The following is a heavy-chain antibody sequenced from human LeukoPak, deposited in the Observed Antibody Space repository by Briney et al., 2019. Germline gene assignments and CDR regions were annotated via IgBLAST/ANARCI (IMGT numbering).Heavy chain of an antibody. Sequence: SETLSLICTVSGGSISSYYWSWIRQPPGKGLEWIGYIYYSGSTNYNPSLKSRVTISVDTSKNQFSLKLSSVTAADTAVYYCARVQIYGDDAFDIWGQGTMVTVSS. CDR2: IYYSGST. D-gene: IGHD4-17*01. V-gene: IGHV4-59*01. J-gene: IGHJ3*02. CDR1: GGSISSYY. CDR3: ARVQIYGDDAFDI.